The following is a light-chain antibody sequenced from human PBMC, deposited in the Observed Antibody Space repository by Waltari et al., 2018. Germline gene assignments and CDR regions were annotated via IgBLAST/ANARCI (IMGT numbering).Light chain of an antibody. J-gene: IGLJ3*02. CDR1: SGSIAINF. CDR3: QSYDGSGSWV. V-gene: IGLV6-57*04. CDR2: EDH. Sequence: FMLTQPHSVSESPGKTITISCTRSSGSIAINFVQWYQQRPGSAPTTVIYEDHQRPSGVPDRFSGSFDRSSNSASLTISGLKTEDEAEYYCQSYDGSGSWVFGGGTKLTVL.